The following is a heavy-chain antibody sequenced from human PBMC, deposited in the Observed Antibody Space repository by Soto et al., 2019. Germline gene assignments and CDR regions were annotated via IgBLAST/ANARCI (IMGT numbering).Heavy chain of an antibody. D-gene: IGHD3-16*01. CDR3: ARDGGLPNYYFDY. J-gene: IGHJ4*02. Sequence: SVKVSCKASGYTFTGYYMHWVRQAPGQGLEWMGWINPNSGGTNYAQKFQGRVTMTRDTSISTAYMELSRLRSDDTAVYYCARDGGLPNYYFDYWGQGTLVTVSS. V-gene: IGHV1-2*02. CDR2: INPNSGGT. CDR1: GYTFTGYY.